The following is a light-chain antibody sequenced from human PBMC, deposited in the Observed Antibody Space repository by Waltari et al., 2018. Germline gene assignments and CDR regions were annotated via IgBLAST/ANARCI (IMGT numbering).Light chain of an antibody. CDR3: SSYAGRNYV. J-gene: IGLJ1*01. CDR2: EVS. Sequence: QSALTQPPSASGSPGQSVTIPCTGTPHAVGGYNYVSWYQQHPGKAPKLMINEVSGRPSGGPDRFSGSKSGNTASLTVSGLQAEDEADYYCSSYAGRNYVFGTGTKVTVL. V-gene: IGLV2-8*01. CDR1: PHAVGGYNY.